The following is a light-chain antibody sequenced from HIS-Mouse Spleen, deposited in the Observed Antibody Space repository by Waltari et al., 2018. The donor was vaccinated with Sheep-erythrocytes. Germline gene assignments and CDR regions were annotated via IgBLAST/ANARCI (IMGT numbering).Light chain of an antibody. CDR1: ALPKKY. J-gene: IGLJ2*01. CDR3: YSKDSSGNHRV. Sequence: SYELTQPPSVSVSPGQTARITCSGDALPKKYAYWYQQKSGQAPVLVIYEDSQRPSGIPDGVSGSSSGTVATLTISGAKVEDEADYYCYSKDSSGNHRVFGGGTKLTVL. CDR2: EDS. V-gene: IGLV3-10*01.